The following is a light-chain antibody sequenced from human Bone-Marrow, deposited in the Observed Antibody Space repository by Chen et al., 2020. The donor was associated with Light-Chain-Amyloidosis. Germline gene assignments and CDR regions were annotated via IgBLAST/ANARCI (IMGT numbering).Light chain of an antibody. CDR2: KSS. Sequence: DIQMTQSPSTLSASVGDRVTITCRASQSVDSWLAWYQQKPGQAPKLLIYKSSTLQSGVPSRFSGSGSGTEFTLTISSLQPDDLATYYCQHYTSRSRALTVGGGTKVEI. J-gene: IGKJ4*01. CDR1: QSVDSW. CDR3: QHYTSRSRALT. V-gene: IGKV1-5*03.